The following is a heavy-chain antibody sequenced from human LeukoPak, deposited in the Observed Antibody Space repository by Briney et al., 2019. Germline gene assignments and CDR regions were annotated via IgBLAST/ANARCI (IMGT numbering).Heavy chain of an antibody. CDR3: ARALRYFDWLSTSPEYNWFDP. Sequence: GGSLRLSCAASGFTFSSYSMNWVRQAPGKGLEWVSYISSSSSTIYYADSGKGRFTISRDNAKNSLYLQMNSLRAEDTAVYYCARALRYFDWLSTSPEYNWFDPWGQGTLVTVSS. V-gene: IGHV3-48*01. CDR2: ISSSSSTI. CDR1: GFTFSSYS. D-gene: IGHD3-9*01. J-gene: IGHJ5*02.